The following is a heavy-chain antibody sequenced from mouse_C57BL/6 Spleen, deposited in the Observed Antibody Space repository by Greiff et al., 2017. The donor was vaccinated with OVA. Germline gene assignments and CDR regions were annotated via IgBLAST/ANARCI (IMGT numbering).Heavy chain of an antibody. J-gene: IGHJ1*03. CDR2: IYPGDGDT. D-gene: IGHD1-1*01. CDR3: ASGGTTVDWYFDV. Sequence: VQLQQSGPELVKPGASVKISCKASGYAFSSSWMNWVKQRPGKGLEWIGRIYPGDGDTNYNGKFKGKATLTADKSSSTAYMQLSSLTSEDSAVYVCASGGTTVDWYFDVWGTGTTVTVSS. V-gene: IGHV1-82*01. CDR1: GYAFSSSW.